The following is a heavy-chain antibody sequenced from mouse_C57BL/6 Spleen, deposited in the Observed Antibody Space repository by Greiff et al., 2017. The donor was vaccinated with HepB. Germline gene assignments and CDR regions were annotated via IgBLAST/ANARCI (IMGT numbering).Heavy chain of an antibody. CDR3: TYDYDRRYWYFDV. J-gene: IGHJ1*03. V-gene: IGHV6-3*01. CDR2: IRLKSDNYAT. D-gene: IGHD2-4*01. Sequence: EVKLVESGGGLVQPGGSMKLSCVASGFTFSNYWMNWVRQSPEKGLEWVAQIRLKSDNYATHYAESVKGRFTISRDDSKSSVYLQMNNLRAEDTGIYYCTYDYDRRYWYFDVWGTGTTVTVSS. CDR1: GFTFSNYW.